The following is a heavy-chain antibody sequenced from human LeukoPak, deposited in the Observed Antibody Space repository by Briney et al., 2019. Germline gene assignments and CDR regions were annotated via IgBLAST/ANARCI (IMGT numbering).Heavy chain of an antibody. J-gene: IGHJ5*02. CDR3: ARQEYCSGGSCYTWFDP. Sequence: GESLKISCKGSGYSITNYWIAWVRQMPGKGLEWKGIIYPADSDIRYSPSFQGQVTISADKSISTAYLQWSSLKASDTAMYYCARQEYCSGGSCYTWFDPWGQGTLVTVSS. D-gene: IGHD2-15*01. CDR2: IYPADSDI. V-gene: IGHV5-51*01. CDR1: GYSITNYW.